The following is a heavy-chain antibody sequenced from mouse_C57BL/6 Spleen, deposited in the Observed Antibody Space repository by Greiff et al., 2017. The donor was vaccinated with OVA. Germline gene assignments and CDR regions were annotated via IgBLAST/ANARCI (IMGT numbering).Heavy chain of an antibody. J-gene: IGHJ2*01. CDR2: IDPSDSYT. Sequence: VQLQQPGAELVRPGTSVKLSCKASGYTFTSYWMHWVKQRPGQGLEWIGVIDPSDSYTNYNQKFKGKATLTVDTSSSTAYMQLSSLTSEDSAVYYCARRSDEYAYYWGQGTTLTVSS. V-gene: IGHV1-59*01. CDR3: ARRSDEYAYY. CDR1: GYTFTSYW. D-gene: IGHD5-2*01.